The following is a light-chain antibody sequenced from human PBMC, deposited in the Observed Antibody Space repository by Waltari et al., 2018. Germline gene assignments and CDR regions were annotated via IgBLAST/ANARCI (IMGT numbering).Light chain of an antibody. CDR2: AVS. CDR1: QDINHY. CDR3: QQLKGFPIT. J-gene: IGKJ5*01. V-gene: IGKV1-9*01. Sequence: DIQLTQSPSFLSASVGDTVTITCRASQDINHYLAWYHKKPGKAPNHLIYAVSTLRSGVPARFSGSASGTEFTLTINSLQPEDFATYYCQQLKGFPITFGQGTRLEIK.